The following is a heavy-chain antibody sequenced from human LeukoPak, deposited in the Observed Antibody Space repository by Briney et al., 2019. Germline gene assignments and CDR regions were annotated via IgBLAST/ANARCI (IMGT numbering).Heavy chain of an antibody. CDR3: ARKAVRGVNNWFDP. J-gene: IGHJ5*02. CDR1: GGSFSGYY. CDR2: INHSGST. V-gene: IGHV4-34*01. D-gene: IGHD3-10*01. Sequence: SETLSLTCAVYGGSFSGYYWSWIRQPPGKGLEWIGEINHSGSTNYNPSLKSRVTISVDTSKNQFSLKLSSVTAADTAVYYCARKAVRGVNNWFDPWGQGTLVTVSS.